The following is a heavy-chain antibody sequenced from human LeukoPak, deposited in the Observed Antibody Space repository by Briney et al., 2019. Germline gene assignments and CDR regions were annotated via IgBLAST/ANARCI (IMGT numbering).Heavy chain of an antibody. CDR2: ISSNSSYI. Sequence: GGSLRLSCAASGFTFSSYSMNWVRQAPGKGLEWVSSISSNSSYIYYADSVKGRFTISRDNAKNSLYLQMNSLRAEDTAVYYCARAGYSSGWSQTLDYWGQGTLVTVSS. J-gene: IGHJ4*02. CDR3: ARAGYSSGWSQTLDY. CDR1: GFTFSSYS. D-gene: IGHD6-19*01. V-gene: IGHV3-21*01.